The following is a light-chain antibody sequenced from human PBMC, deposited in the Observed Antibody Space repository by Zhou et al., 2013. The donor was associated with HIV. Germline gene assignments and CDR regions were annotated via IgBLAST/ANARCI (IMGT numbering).Light chain of an antibody. J-gene: IGKJ4*01. V-gene: IGKV3-11*01. CDR2: DAS. Sequence: EIVLTQSPDTLSLSPGEIATLSCRASQSVSNYLAWYQQKPGQAPRLLIYDASNRATAIPARFSGSGSGTDYTLTISRLEPEDFAVYYCQQYDRSPLTFGGGTKVEIK. CDR3: QQYDRSPLT. CDR1: QSVSNY.